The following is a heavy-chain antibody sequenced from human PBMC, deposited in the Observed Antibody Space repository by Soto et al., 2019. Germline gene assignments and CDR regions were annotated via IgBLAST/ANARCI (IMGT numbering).Heavy chain of an antibody. CDR2: IYYSGST. D-gene: IGHD6-6*01. CDR3: ARREQLVRAFDI. J-gene: IGHJ3*02. CDR1: VGSISSYY. Sequence: ETLSLTCTVSVGSISSYYWSWIRQPPGKGLEWIGYIYYSGSTNYNPSLKSRVTISVDTSKNQFSLKLSSVTAADTAVYYCARREQLVRAFDIWGQGTMVTVSS. V-gene: IGHV4-59*01.